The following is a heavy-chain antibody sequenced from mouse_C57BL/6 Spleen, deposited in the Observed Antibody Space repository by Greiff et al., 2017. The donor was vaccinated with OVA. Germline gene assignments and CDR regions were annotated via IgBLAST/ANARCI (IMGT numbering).Heavy chain of an antibody. CDR2: IWSGGST. Sequence: QVQLQQSGPGLVQPSQSLSITCTVSGFSLTSYGVHWVRQSPGKGLEWLGVIWSGGSTDNNAAFISRLSISKDNSNSQVFFNMTSLQADETAIYYCARKRFAYWGQGTLVTVSA. V-gene: IGHV2-2*01. J-gene: IGHJ3*01. CDR1: GFSLTSYG. CDR3: ARKRFAY.